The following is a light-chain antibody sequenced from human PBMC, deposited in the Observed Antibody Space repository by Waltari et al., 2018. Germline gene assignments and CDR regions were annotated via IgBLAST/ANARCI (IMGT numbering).Light chain of an antibody. Sequence: DIQMTQSPSTLSASVGDRVTIVCRASQSISNWLAWYQQKSGKAPKLLIYKASSLESGVPTRFSGSGSGTEFTITISSLQPDDFATYYCQQYSSDSTFGQGTKVEIK. J-gene: IGKJ1*01. CDR2: KAS. CDR3: QQYSSDST. V-gene: IGKV1-5*03. CDR1: QSISNW.